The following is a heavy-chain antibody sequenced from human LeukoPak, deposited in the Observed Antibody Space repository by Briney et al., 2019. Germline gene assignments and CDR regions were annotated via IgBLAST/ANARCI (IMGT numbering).Heavy chain of an antibody. CDR1: EFAFNDYW. D-gene: IGHD6-19*01. CDR3: ARVGYGWEGDGADC. Sequence: GGSLRLSCVASEFAFNDYWMSWVRQAPGKGLEWVANINEDGSDKRYMDSVRGRFTISRDNAKNSLSLQMDSLRAEDTAIYYCARVGYGWEGDGADCWGQGTLVTVSS. J-gene: IGHJ4*02. CDR2: INEDGSDK. V-gene: IGHV3-7*01.